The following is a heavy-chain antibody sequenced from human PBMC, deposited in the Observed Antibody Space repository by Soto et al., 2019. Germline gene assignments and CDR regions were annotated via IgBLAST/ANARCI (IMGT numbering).Heavy chain of an antibody. CDR3: ARAPRMAPFDI. J-gene: IGHJ3*02. V-gene: IGHV3-33*01. CDR1: GFIFSPYG. CDR2: IRNDGSDK. Sequence: PGGSLRLSCAASGFIFSPYGIHWVRQAPGKGPEWVALIRNDGSDKYYAESVTGRFTISRDNSKNTVYLQMNSLRAEDTALYFCARAPRMAPFDIWSQGTTVTVSS.